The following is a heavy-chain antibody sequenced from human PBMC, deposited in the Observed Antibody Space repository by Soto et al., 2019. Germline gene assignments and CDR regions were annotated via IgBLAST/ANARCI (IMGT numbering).Heavy chain of an antibody. Sequence: QVQLVQSGAAVKKPGASVKVSCKASGYTFSDYGISWVRQAPGQGLEWMGWISAYNGKTDYAQKFQGRVTMTTDTSTGTVYMELRGLRSDDTAVYYCARDRSTGDYWGQGTLITVS. V-gene: IGHV1-18*01. CDR1: GYTFSDYG. CDR2: ISAYNGKT. J-gene: IGHJ4*02. CDR3: ARDRSTGDY.